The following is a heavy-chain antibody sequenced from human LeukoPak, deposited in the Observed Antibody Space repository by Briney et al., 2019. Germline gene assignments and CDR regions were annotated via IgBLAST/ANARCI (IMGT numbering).Heavy chain of an antibody. J-gene: IGHJ4*02. CDR1: GGTFSSYA. CDR2: IIPIFGTA. Sequence: SVKVSCKVSGGTFSSYAISWVRQAPGQGLEWMGGIIPIFGTANYAQKFQGRVTITADESTSTAYMELSSLRSEDTAVYYCASLTYYDFWSGYYTWNYFDYWGQGTLVTVSS. D-gene: IGHD3-3*01. CDR3: ASLTYYDFWSGYYTWNYFDY. V-gene: IGHV1-69*13.